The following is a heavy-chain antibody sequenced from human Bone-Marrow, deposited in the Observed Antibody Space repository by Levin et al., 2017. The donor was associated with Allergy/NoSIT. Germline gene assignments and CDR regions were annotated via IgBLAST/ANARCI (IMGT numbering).Heavy chain of an antibody. D-gene: IGHD2-15*01. CDR3: ARDCSGGTCYVQQ. Sequence: GESLKISCKASGYTFTSYGISWVRQAPGQGLEWMGWISAYNGDTNYARKLQGRVTMTTDTPTSTAYMELRSLRSGDTAVYYCARDCSGGTCYVQQWGQGTLVTVSS. CDR2: ISAYNGDT. CDR1: GYTFTSYG. V-gene: IGHV1-18*04. J-gene: IGHJ1*01.